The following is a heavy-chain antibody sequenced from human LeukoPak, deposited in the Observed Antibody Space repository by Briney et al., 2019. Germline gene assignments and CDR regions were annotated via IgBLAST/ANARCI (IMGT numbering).Heavy chain of an antibody. Sequence: GASVKVSCKASGYTFTSYGISWVRQAPGQGLEWMGWISAYNGNTNYAQKLQGRVTMTTDTSTSTAYMELRSLRSDDTAVYYCARAPIAAAGLPHFDCWGQGTLVTVSS. CDR1: GYTFTSYG. D-gene: IGHD6-13*01. CDR3: ARAPIAAAGLPHFDC. J-gene: IGHJ4*02. CDR2: ISAYNGNT. V-gene: IGHV1-18*01.